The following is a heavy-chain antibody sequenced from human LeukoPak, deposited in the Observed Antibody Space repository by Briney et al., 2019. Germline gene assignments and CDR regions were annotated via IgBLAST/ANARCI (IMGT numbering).Heavy chain of an antibody. CDR3: ARRVSVRGVGYMDV. J-gene: IGHJ6*03. V-gene: IGHV4-61*02. Sequence: PSQTLSLTCTVSGGSISSGSYYWSWIRQPAGKGLEWIGRIYTSGSTNYNPSLKSRVTISVDTSKNQFSLKLSSVTAADAAVYYCARRVSVRGVGYMDVWGKGTTVTVSS. D-gene: IGHD3-10*01. CDR1: GGSISSGSYY. CDR2: IYTSGST.